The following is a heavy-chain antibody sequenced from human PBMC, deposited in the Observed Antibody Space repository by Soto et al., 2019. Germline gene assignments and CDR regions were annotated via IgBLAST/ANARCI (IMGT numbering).Heavy chain of an antibody. Sequence: SETLSLTCTVSGGSISSYYWSWIRQPPGKGLEWIGYIYYSGSTNYNPSLKSRVTISVDTSKNQFSLKLSSVTAADTAVYYCARGGATLDWFAPGAREPWSPSPQ. J-gene: IGHJ5*02. D-gene: IGHD5-12*01. V-gene: IGHV4-59*01. CDR3: ARGGATLDWFAP. CDR2: IYYSGST. CDR1: GGSISSYY.